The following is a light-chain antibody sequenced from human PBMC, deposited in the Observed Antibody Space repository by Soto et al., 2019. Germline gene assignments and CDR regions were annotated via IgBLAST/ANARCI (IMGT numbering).Light chain of an antibody. Sequence: DIVMTQSPLSLPVTPGEPASISCRSSQSLLHSNGYTYLDWSLQKPGQSPQLLIYLGSNRASGVPDRFSGCGSGTDFTLKISRVEAVDVGLYYCMQALQPPPITFGQGTRLEIK. CDR2: LGS. V-gene: IGKV2-28*01. J-gene: IGKJ5*01. CDR1: QSLLHSNGYTY. CDR3: MQALQPPPIT.